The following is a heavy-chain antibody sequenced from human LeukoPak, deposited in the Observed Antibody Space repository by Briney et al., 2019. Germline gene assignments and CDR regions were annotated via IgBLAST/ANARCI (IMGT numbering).Heavy chain of an antibody. J-gene: IGHJ4*02. D-gene: IGHD3-22*01. CDR1: GGSFSGYY. Sequence: SSETLPLTCAVYGGSFSGYYWSWIRQPPGKGLEWIGEINHSGSTNYNPSLKSRVTISVDTSKNQFSLKLSSVTAADTAVYYCARVRDISGYYLTRSFDYWGQGTLVTVSS. CDR2: INHSGST. CDR3: ARVRDISGYYLTRSFDY. V-gene: IGHV4-34*01.